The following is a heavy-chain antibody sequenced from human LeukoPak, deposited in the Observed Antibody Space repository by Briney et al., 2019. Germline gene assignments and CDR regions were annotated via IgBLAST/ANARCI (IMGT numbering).Heavy chain of an antibody. CDR2: ISSSGSTI. V-gene: IGHV3-48*03. Sequence: PGGSLRLSCAASGFTFSSYEMNWVRQAPGKGLEWVSYISSSGSTIYYADSVRGRFTISRDNAKNSLYLQVNSLRAEDTAVYYCARYGSDWHNFDCWGQGTLVTVSS. D-gene: IGHD6-19*01. J-gene: IGHJ4*02. CDR3: ARYGSDWHNFDC. CDR1: GFTFSSYE.